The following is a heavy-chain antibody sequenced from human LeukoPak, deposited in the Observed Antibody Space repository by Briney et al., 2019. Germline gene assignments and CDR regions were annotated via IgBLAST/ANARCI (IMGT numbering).Heavy chain of an antibody. CDR3: ARVSNCGGDCYSGPFDY. CDR2: ISAYNGNT. Sequence: ASVKVPCKASGYTFTSYGISWVRQAPGQGLEWMGWISAYNGNTNYAKKLQGRVTMTTDTSTSTAYMELRSLRSDDTAVYYCARVSNCGGDCYSGPFDYWGQGTLVTVSS. J-gene: IGHJ4*02. D-gene: IGHD2-21*01. CDR1: GYTFTSYG. V-gene: IGHV1-18*01.